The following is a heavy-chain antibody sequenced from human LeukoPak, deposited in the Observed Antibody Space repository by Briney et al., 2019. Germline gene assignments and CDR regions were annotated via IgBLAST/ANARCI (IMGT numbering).Heavy chain of an antibody. CDR3: ARVGAPWAAAGTGDY. V-gene: IGHV1-18*01. Sequence: GASVKVSCKASGYTFTSYGISWVRQAPGQGLEWMGWISAYNGNTNYAQKLQGRVTMTTDTSTSTAYMELRSLRSDDTAVYYCARVGAPWAAAGTGDYWGQGTLVTVSS. CDR2: ISAYNGNT. J-gene: IGHJ4*02. D-gene: IGHD6-13*01. CDR1: GYTFTSYG.